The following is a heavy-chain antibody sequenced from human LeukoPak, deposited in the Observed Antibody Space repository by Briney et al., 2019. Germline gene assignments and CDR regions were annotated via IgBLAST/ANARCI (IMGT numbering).Heavy chain of an antibody. J-gene: IGHJ4*02. D-gene: IGHD3-10*01. V-gene: IGHV3-23*01. CDR3: AKRYYGSGNYDPLFEY. CDR1: GFTFSTYA. Sequence: GGSLRLSCAASGFTFSTYAMGWARQAPGKGLEWVSGISGGVGSAYYADSVKGRFTISRDNSKSTLYLQMNSLRAEDTAVYYCAKRYYGSGNYDPLFEYWGQGTLVTVSS. CDR2: ISGGVGSA.